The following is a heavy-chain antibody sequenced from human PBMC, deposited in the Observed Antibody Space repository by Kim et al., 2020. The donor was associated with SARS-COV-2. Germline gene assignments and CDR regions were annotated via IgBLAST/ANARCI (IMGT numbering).Heavy chain of an antibody. Sequence: GGSLRLSCAASGFTFSDHYMDWVRQAPGKGLEWVGRISNKATSYTVEYAASVKGRFTISSDDSKNSLYLQMNSLKTEDTAVYYCARRTHQGNNMDVWGQGTTVTVSS. J-gene: IGHJ6*02. CDR2: ISNKATSYTV. D-gene: IGHD4-4*01. V-gene: IGHV3-72*01. CDR3: ARRTHQGNNMDV. CDR1: GFTFSDHY.